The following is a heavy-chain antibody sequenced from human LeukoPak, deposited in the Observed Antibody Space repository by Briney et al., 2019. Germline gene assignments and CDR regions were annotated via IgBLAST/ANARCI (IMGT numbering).Heavy chain of an antibody. CDR3: AKWYSGSYFSAFDY. J-gene: IGHJ4*02. Sequence: ASVKVSCKASGGTFSSYAMSWVRQAPGKGLEWVSAISGSGGSTYYADSVKGRFTISRDNSKNTLYLQMNSLRAEDTAVYYCAKWYSGSYFSAFDYWGQGTLVTVSS. CDR2: ISGSGGST. D-gene: IGHD1-26*01. CDR1: GGTFSSYA. V-gene: IGHV3-23*01.